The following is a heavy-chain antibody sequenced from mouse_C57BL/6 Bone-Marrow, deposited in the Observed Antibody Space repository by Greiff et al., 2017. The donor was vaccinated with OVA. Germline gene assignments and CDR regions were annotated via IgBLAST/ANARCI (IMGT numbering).Heavy chain of an antibody. D-gene: IGHD1-1*02. V-gene: IGHV14-4*01. J-gene: IGHJ3*01. CDR1: GFNIKDDY. Sequence: EVQLQQSGAELVRPGASVKLSCTASGFNIKDDYMHWVKQRPEQGLEWIGWIDPENGDTEYASKFQGKATITADTSSNTAYLQLSSLTSEDTAVYYCTPYGPHEGVAYWGQGTLVTVSA. CDR2: IDPENGDT. CDR3: TPYGPHEGVAY.